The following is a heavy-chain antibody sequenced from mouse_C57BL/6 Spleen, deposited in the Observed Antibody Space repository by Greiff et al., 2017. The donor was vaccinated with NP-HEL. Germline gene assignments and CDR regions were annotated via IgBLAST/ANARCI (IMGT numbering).Heavy chain of an antibody. CDR2: IYPRSGNT. Sequence: VKLMESGAELARPGASVKLSCKASGYTFTSFGISWVKQRTGQGLEWIGEIYPRSGNTYYNEKFKGKATLTADKSSSTAYMELRSLTSEDSAVYFCAREEIYYYGSSLAWFAYWGQGTLVTVSA. CDR1: GYTFTSFG. CDR3: AREEIYYYGSSLAWFAY. D-gene: IGHD1-1*01. J-gene: IGHJ3*01. V-gene: IGHV1-81*01.